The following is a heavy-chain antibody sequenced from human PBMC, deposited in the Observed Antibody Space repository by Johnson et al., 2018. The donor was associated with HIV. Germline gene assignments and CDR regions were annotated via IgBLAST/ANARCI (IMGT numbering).Heavy chain of an antibody. Sequence: VQLLESGGGVVQPGRSLRLSCAASEFTFSSNYISWVRQAPGKGLDWVSVIYYGGSTYYADSVKGRFTISRDNSKNTLYLQMTSLRAEDTAVYYCASLYDSSAYYYNRGAFDIWGQGTMVTVSS. D-gene: IGHD3-22*01. J-gene: IGHJ3*02. CDR3: ASLYDSSAYYYNRGAFDI. CDR2: IYYGGST. V-gene: IGHV3-66*01. CDR1: EFTFSSNY.